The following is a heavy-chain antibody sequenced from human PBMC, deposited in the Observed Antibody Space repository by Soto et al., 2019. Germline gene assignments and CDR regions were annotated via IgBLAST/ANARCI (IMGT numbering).Heavy chain of an antibody. J-gene: IGHJ5*02. CDR1: GCSISSGGYS. D-gene: IGHD7-27*01. CDR2: IYHSGST. V-gene: IGHV4-30-2*01. Sequence: PXETLCLTFSVAGCSISSGGYSWSWIRQPPGKGLEWIGYIYHSGSTYYNPSLKSRVTISVDRSKNQFSLKLSSVTAADTAVYYCARGTGDTHNWFDHWGQGTLVTVSS. CDR3: ARGTGDTHNWFDH.